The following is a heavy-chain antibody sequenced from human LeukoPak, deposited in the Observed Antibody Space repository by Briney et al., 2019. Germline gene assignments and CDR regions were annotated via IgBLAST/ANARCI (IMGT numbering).Heavy chain of an antibody. CDR1: GYTFTSYG. CDR2: ISAYNGNT. Sequence: ASVKVSCKASGYTFTSYGISWVRQAPGQGLEWMGWISAYNGNTNYAQELQGRVTMTTDTSTSTAYMELRSLRSDDTAVYYCATPKYYYDSSGYPGDSFDIWGQGTMVTVSS. J-gene: IGHJ3*02. CDR3: ATPKYYYDSSGYPGDSFDI. V-gene: IGHV1-18*01. D-gene: IGHD3-22*01.